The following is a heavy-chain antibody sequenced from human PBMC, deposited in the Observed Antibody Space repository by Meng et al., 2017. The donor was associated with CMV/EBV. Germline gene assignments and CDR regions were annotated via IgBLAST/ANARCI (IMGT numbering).Heavy chain of an antibody. D-gene: IGHD3-3*01. V-gene: IGHV1-2*02. CDR2: INPNSGGT. J-gene: IGHJ4*02. CDR1: GYTFTGYY. Sequence: ASVKVSCKASGYTFTGYYMHWVRQAPGQGLEWMGWINPNSGGTNYAQKFQGRVTMTRDTSISTAYMELSRLRSDDTAVYYCAREDDDFWSGYYHGDYWGQGTLVTVSS. CDR3: AREDDDFWSGYYHGDY.